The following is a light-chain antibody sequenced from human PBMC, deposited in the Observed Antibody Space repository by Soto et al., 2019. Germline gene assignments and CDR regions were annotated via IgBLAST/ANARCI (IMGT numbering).Light chain of an antibody. CDR1: QGISSY. J-gene: IGKJ5*01. CDR3: QQLNSYPRT. CDR2: TAS. Sequence: DIQLTQSPSFLSASVGDRVTINCRASQGISSYLAWYQQNPGKAPKVLIYTASTLQSGVPSRFSGSGSGTEFTLTISSLQPEDFATYYCQQLNSYPRTFGQGTRLEIK. V-gene: IGKV1-9*01.